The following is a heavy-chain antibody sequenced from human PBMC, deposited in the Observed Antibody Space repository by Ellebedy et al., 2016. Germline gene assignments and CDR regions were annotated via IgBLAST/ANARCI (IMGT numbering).Heavy chain of an antibody. V-gene: IGHV1-69*04. Sequence: SVKVSCXASGGTFSSYAISWVRQAPGQGLEWMGRIIPILGIANYAQKFQGRVTITADESTSTAYMELSSLRSEDTAVYYCARALGVVVPAEGFDYWGQGTLVTVSS. D-gene: IGHD2-2*01. CDR2: IIPILGIA. CDR1: GGTFSSYA. CDR3: ARALGVVVPAEGFDY. J-gene: IGHJ4*02.